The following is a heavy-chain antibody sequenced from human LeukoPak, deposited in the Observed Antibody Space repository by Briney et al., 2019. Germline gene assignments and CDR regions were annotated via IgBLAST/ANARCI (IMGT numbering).Heavy chain of an antibody. V-gene: IGHV1-18*01. Sequence: WASVKVSCKASGYTFTSYGISWVRQAPGQGLEWMGWISAYNGNTNYAQKLQGRVTMTRDTSISTAYMELSRLRSDDTAVYYCARDGDAGAFDIWGQGTMVTVSS. CDR2: ISAYNGNT. J-gene: IGHJ3*02. CDR1: GYTFTSYG. CDR3: ARDGDAGAFDI. D-gene: IGHD7-27*01.